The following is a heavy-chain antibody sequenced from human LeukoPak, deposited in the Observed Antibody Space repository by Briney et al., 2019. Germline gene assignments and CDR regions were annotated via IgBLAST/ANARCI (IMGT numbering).Heavy chain of an antibody. CDR1: GATPRRDA. D-gene: IGHD3-3*01. J-gene: IGHJ4*02. Sequence: SVKVSCKASGATPRRDAISWVRQAPGQGLEWMGGIIPIFGSANYAQRFQGRLTFTTDESTGTVFMELSSLRSDDTAAYFCAGGRVGVAISSYFDQWGQGTLVTVSS. V-gene: IGHV1-69*05. CDR3: AGGRVGVAISSYFDQ. CDR2: IIPIFGSA.